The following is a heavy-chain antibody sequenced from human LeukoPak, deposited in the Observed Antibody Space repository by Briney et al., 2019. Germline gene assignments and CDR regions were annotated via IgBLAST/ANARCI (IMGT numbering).Heavy chain of an antibody. CDR2: IWYGGSNK. J-gene: IGHJ4*02. CDR1: GFTFSSYG. D-gene: IGHD2-8*01. Sequence: GGSLRLSCAASGFTFSSYGMHWVRQAPGKGLEWVAVIWYGGSNKYYADSVKGRFTISRDNSKNTLYLQMNSLRAEDTAVYYCAKDHPSPNCPNGVCYEFDYWGQGTLVTVSS. V-gene: IGHV3-30*02. CDR3: AKDHPSPNCPNGVCYEFDY.